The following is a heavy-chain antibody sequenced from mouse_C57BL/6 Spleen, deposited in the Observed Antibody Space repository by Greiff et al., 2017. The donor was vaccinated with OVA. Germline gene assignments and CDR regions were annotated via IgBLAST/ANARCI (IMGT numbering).Heavy chain of an antibody. D-gene: IGHD2-2*01. J-gene: IGHJ2*01. Sequence: EVQLQQSGPELVKPGASVKISCKASGYSFTGYYMNWVKQSPEKSLEWIGEINPSTGGTTYNQKFKAKATLTVDKSSSTAYMQLKSLTSEDSAVYYCARLRGYDEGDYYFDYWGQGTTLTVSS. CDR2: INPSTGGT. CDR3: ARLRGYDEGDYYFDY. V-gene: IGHV1-42*01. CDR1: GYSFTGYY.